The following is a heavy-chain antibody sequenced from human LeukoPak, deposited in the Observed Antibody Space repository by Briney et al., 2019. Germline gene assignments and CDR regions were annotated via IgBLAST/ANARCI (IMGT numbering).Heavy chain of an antibody. V-gene: IGHV1-69*04. Sequence: SVKVSCKASGGTFSSYAISWVRQAPGQGLEWMGRIIPILGIANYAQKFQGRVTITADKSMSTAYMELSSLRSEDTAVYYCARPIAAAGDTYYYYYYGMDVWGQGTTVTVSS. CDR1: GGTFSSYA. D-gene: IGHD6-13*01. CDR2: IIPILGIA. CDR3: ARPIAAAGDTYYYYYYGMDV. J-gene: IGHJ6*02.